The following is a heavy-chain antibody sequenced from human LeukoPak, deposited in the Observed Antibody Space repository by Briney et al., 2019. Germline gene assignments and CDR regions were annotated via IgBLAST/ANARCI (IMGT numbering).Heavy chain of an antibody. J-gene: IGHJ5*02. V-gene: IGHV1-46*01. CDR3: VRGVVAPTTITYWFDP. D-gene: IGHD2-2*02. CDR1: GYTFTSYY. CDR2: INPSRGST. Sequence: ASVKVSCKASGYTFTSYYMHWVRQAPGQGLEWMGIINPSRGSTSYAQKFQDRVTMTRDTSTSTVYMELSSLRSEDTAVYYRVRGVVAPTTITYWFDPWGQGTLVTVSS.